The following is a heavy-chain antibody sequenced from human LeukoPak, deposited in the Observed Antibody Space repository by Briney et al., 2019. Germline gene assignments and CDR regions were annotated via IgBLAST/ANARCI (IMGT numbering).Heavy chain of an antibody. D-gene: IGHD3-22*01. CDR1: GFTFSSYA. J-gene: IGHJ4*02. Sequence: GGSLRLSCAASGFTFSSYAMSWVRQAPGKGLEYVSAISSNGGSTYYANSVKGRFTISRDNSKNTLYLQMGSLRAEDMAVYYCARVESGRYYDSSGPSHWGQGTLVTVSS. CDR3: ARVESGRYYDSSGPSH. CDR2: ISSNGGST. V-gene: IGHV3-64*01.